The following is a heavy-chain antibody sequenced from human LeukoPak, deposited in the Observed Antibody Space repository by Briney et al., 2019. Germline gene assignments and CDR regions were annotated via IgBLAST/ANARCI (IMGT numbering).Heavy chain of an antibody. CDR1: GGSFSGYY. CDR3: ARGGRAIFGVVIIRRGWFDP. J-gene: IGHJ5*02. Sequence: SETLSLTCAVYGGSFSGYYWSWIRQPPGKGLEWIGEINHSGSTNYNPSLKSRVTISVDTSKNQFSLKLSSVTAADTAVYYCARGGRAIFGVVIIRRGWFDPWGQGTLVTVSS. D-gene: IGHD3-3*01. CDR2: INHSGST. V-gene: IGHV4-34*01.